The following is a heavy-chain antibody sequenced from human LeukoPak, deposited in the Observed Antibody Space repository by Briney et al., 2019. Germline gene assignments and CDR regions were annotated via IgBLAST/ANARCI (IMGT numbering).Heavy chain of an antibody. J-gene: IGHJ4*02. V-gene: IGHV3-30*18. D-gene: IGHD6-19*01. CDR1: GFTFSSYG. Sequence: GGSLRLSCAASGFTFSSYGMHWVRQAPGKGLEWGAVISYDGSNKYYADSVKGRFTISRDNSKNTLYLQMNSLRAEDTAVYYCAKGQWLVLFPDYWGQGTLVTVSS. CDR3: AKGQWLVLFPDY. CDR2: ISYDGSNK.